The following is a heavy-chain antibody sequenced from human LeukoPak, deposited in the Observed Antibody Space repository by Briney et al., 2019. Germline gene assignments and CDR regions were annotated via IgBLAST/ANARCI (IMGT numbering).Heavy chain of an antibody. CDR1: GFTFDDYG. CDR2: IIWNGGST. Sequence: PGGSLRLSCAASGFTFDDYGMSWVRQAPGKGLEWVSGIIWNGGSTGYADSVKGRFTISRDNAKNSLYLQMNSLRAEDTALYYCASIKVGEGDSSGYLPNFDYWGQGTLVTVSS. V-gene: IGHV3-20*04. D-gene: IGHD3-22*01. J-gene: IGHJ4*02. CDR3: ASIKVGEGDSSGYLPNFDY.